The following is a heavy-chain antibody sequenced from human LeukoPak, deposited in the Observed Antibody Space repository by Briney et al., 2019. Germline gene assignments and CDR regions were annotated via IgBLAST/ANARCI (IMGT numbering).Heavy chain of an antibody. Sequence: GGSLRLSCAASGFTFSSYGMSWVRPAPGKGLEWVSVISGSGGITYYTDSVKGRFTISRDNSRNTLYLQMNSLRADDTAVYYCAKLRVWRTTNDAFDIWGQGTMVTVSS. CDR2: ISGSGGIT. V-gene: IGHV3-23*01. D-gene: IGHD2/OR15-2a*01. CDR3: AKLRVWRTTNDAFDI. J-gene: IGHJ3*02. CDR1: GFTFSSYG.